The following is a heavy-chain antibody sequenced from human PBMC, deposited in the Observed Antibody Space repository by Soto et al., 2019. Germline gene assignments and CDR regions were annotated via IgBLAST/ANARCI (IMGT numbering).Heavy chain of an antibody. J-gene: IGHJ4*02. CDR2: IYHSGIT. CDR1: GGSISSGGYS. CDR3: AREKNVLPGGYFDY. D-gene: IGHD3-10*01. Sequence: QLQLPESGSGLVKPSQTLSLTCSVSGGSISSGGYSWSWIRQPPGKGLEWIGYIYHSGITYYIPSLKSRVPISVDRYKNQFSLKLSSATAADTAVYYCAREKNVLPGGYFDYWGQGTLVTVSS. V-gene: IGHV4-30-2*01.